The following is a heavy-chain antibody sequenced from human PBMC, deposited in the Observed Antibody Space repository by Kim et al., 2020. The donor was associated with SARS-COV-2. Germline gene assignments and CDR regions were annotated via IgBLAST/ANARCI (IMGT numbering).Heavy chain of an antibody. CDR3: ARANYDFWSRFWYFDL. CDR1: GFTFSSYD. V-gene: IGHV3-13*01. D-gene: IGHD3-3*01. Sequence: GGSLRLSCAASGFTFSSYDMHWVRQATGKGLEWVSAIGTAGDTYYPGSVKGRFTISRENAKNSLYLQMNSLRAGDTAVYYCARANYDFWSRFWYFDLWGRGTLVTVFS. J-gene: IGHJ2*01. CDR2: IGTAGDT.